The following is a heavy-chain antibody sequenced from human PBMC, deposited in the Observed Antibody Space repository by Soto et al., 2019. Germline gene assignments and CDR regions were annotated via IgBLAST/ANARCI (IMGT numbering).Heavy chain of an antibody. CDR1: GFTFSSYG. J-gene: IGHJ4*02. Sequence: GGSLRLSCAASGFTFSSYGMHWVRQAPGKGLEWVSVIWYDGSNKYYADSVEGRFTISRDNSKNTLYLQMNSLRAEDTAVYYCARENYDISTGYYTPQGVFDYWGQETLVTV. CDR3: ARENYDISTGYYTPQGVFDY. CDR2: IWYDGSNK. V-gene: IGHV3-33*01. D-gene: IGHD3-9*01.